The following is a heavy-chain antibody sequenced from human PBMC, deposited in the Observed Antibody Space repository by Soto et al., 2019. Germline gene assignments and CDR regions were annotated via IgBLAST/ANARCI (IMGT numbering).Heavy chain of an antibody. CDR1: GGTFSSYA. D-gene: IGHD6-6*01. V-gene: IGHV1-69*13. CDR2: IIPIFGTA. J-gene: IGHJ3*02. Sequence: ASVKVSCKASGGTFSSYAISWVRQAPGQGLEWMGGIIPIFGTANYAQRFQGRVTITADESTSTAYMEPSSLRSEDTAVYYCARESPPDSSSFDDAFDIWGQGTMVTVS. CDR3: ARESPPDSSSFDDAFDI.